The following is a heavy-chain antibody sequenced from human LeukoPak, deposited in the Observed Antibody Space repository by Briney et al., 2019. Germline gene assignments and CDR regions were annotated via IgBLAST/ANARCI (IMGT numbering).Heavy chain of an antibody. CDR1: GGSISSGGYY. V-gene: IGHV4-39*01. CDR2: IYYSGST. CDR3: ARRVLQGRYNWFDP. D-gene: IGHD1-26*01. Sequence: SETLSLTCTVSGGSISSGGYYWSWIRQPPGKGLEWIGSIYYSGSTYYNPSLKSRVTISVDTSKNQFSLKLSSVTAADTAVYYCARRVLQGRYNWFDPWGQGTLVTVSS. J-gene: IGHJ5*02.